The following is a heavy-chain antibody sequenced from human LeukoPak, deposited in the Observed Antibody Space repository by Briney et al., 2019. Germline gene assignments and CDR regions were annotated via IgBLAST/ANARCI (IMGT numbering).Heavy chain of an antibody. D-gene: IGHD2-15*01. CDR2: IWYDGSKK. V-gene: IGHV3-33*01. CDR1: GFTFSSFG. Sequence: TGVSLRLSCEASGFTFSSFGMHWVRQAPGKGLQWVAVIWYDGSKKYYRDSVKGRFTISRDNSKKTLYLEMSGLRPDDTAVYFCARDTQDDTPFDLWGQGTLVTVSS. CDR3: ARDTQDDTPFDL. J-gene: IGHJ5*02.